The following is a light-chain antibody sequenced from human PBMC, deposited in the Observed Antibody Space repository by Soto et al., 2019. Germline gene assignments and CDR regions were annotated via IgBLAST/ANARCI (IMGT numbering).Light chain of an antibody. CDR3: QQYDSYPYT. Sequence: DIQMTQSPSTLSASVGDRVTITCRASHNIGSWLAWYQQKPGKAPNLLIYGASSLQSGVPSRFSGSGFGTELTLSISSLQPDDFATYHCQQYDSYPYTFGQGTKLEIK. CDR2: GAS. V-gene: IGKV1-5*01. CDR1: HNIGSW. J-gene: IGKJ2*01.